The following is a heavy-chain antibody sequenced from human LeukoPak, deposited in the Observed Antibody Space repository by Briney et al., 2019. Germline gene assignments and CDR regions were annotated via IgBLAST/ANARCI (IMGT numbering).Heavy chain of an antibody. V-gene: IGHV3-23*01. CDR3: AREYGDYYFDY. D-gene: IGHD4-17*01. Sequence: GGSLRLSCAASGFTFSSHAMSWVRQTPGKGLEWVSAIGDDVVSTYYAESVKGRFTISRDNAKNSLYLQMNSLRAEDTAVYYCAREYGDYYFDYWGQGTLVTVSS. J-gene: IGHJ4*02. CDR1: GFTFSSHA. CDR2: IGDDVVST.